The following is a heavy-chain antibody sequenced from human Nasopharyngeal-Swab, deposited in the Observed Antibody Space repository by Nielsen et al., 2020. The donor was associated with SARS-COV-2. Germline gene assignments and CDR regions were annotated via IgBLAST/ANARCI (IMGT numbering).Heavy chain of an antibody. CDR2: IYYSGST. Sequence: WIRQPPGKGLEWIGSIYYSGSTYYNSSLKSRVTISVDTSKNQFSLKLSSVTAADTAVYYCARLDVSAAGRDYWGQGTLVTVSS. V-gene: IGHV4-39*01. CDR3: ARLDVSAAGRDY. J-gene: IGHJ4*02. D-gene: IGHD6-13*01.